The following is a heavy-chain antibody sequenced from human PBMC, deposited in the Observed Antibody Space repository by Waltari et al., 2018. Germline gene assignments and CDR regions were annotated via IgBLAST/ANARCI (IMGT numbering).Heavy chain of an antibody. J-gene: IGHJ3*01. D-gene: IGHD5-12*01. Sequence: QLQLQASGPRLVRPSETLSLICPVSGVSITSNRHYWAWIRQSPGQGLEWIGTVSYSGTTYISPSLKSRVSVSRDTSKNQVSLILGSVTAADMAVYYCATYIGASVGTAAFDVWGQGTMVTVSS. V-gene: IGHV4-39*01. CDR2: VSYSGTT. CDR1: GVSITSNRHY. CDR3: ATYIGASVGTAAFDV.